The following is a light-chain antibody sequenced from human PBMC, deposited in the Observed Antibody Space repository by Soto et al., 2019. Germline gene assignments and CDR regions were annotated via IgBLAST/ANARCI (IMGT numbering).Light chain of an antibody. CDR1: RSDIGAYTY. Sequence: QSALTQPPSASGSPGQSVTISCTGTRSDIGAYTYVSWYQQHPGKAPKLMIYEVSKRPSGVPDRFSGCKSGDTASLTVSGLQAEDEADYYCTSHAGSINLVFGGGTKLTVL. CDR3: TSHAGSINLV. J-gene: IGLJ2*01. CDR2: EVS. V-gene: IGLV2-8*01.